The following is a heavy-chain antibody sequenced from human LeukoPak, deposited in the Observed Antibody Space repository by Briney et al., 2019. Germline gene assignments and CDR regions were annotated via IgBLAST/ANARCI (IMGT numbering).Heavy chain of an antibody. V-gene: IGHV3-7*03. D-gene: IGHD2-21*02. CDR2: IKQDGSEQ. J-gene: IGHJ4*02. CDR1: GFIFSKNW. Sequence: GGSLRLSCAASGFIFSKNWMSWVRQAPGKGLEWVANIKQDGSEQYYVDSVRGRFITSRDNAKNTLFLQLNSLRSEDTAVYYCVSRAYCGGNCPSHFDYWGRGTLVTVSS. CDR3: VSRAYCGGNCPSHFDY.